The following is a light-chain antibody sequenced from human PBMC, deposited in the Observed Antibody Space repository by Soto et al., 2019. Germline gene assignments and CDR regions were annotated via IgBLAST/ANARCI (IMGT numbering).Light chain of an antibody. J-gene: IGLJ1*01. V-gene: IGLV2-11*01. CDR3: CSFAGSYTLYV. CDR1: SSDVGYYSY. CDR2: DVS. Sequence: QSVLTQPRSVSGAPGQAVTISRPGNSSDVGYYSYVSWFQQHPGKAPKLMIYDVSKRPSGVPDRFSGSKSGNTASLTISGLQAEDEADYYCCSFAGSYTLYVFGTGTKATVL.